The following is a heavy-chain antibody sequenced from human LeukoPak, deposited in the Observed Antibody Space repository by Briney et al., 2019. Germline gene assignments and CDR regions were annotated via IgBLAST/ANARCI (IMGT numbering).Heavy chain of an antibody. CDR1: GFTFDDYA. Sequence: PGGSLRLSCAASGFTFDDYAMHWVRQAPGKGLEWVSLISGDGSSTYYADSVKGRFTISRDNSKNSLYLQMNSLRTEDTALYYCAKDIVATKARYYYYYYGMDVWGQGTTVTVSS. CDR2: ISGDGSST. D-gene: IGHD5-12*01. J-gene: IGHJ6*02. CDR3: AKDIVATKARYYYYYYGMDV. V-gene: IGHV3-43*02.